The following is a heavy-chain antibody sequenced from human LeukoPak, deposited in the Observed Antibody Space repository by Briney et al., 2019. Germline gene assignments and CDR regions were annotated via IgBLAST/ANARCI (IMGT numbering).Heavy chain of an antibody. Sequence: GGSLRLSCAASGFTFSSYAMHWVRQAPGKGLEWVAVISYDGSNKYYADSVKGRFTISRDNSKNTLYLQMNSLRAEDTAVYYCASGSGWGLDYWGQGTLVTVSS. D-gene: IGHD6-19*01. CDR3: ASGSGWGLDY. V-gene: IGHV3-30*14. CDR1: GFTFSSYA. J-gene: IGHJ4*02. CDR2: ISYDGSNK.